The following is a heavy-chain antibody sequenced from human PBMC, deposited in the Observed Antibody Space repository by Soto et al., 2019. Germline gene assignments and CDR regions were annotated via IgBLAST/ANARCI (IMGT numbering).Heavy chain of an antibody. CDR2: IRTKTYGEAV. V-gene: IGHV3-15*07. D-gene: IGHD2-8*02. CDR1: EFTFANAF. Sequence: DVQLVESGGGLIKPEGSLRLSCTASEFTFANAFMNWVRQAPGKGLEWIGRIRTKTYGEAVDYAAPVKGRFTISRDDSKDTRYLQMNSLKIEYTAVYYCTSCRGYCTGLVAYDIWGQGTMVTVSS. CDR3: TSCRGYCTGLVAYDI. J-gene: IGHJ3*02.